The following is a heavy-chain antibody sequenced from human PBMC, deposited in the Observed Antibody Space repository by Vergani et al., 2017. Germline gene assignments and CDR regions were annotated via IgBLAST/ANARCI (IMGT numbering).Heavy chain of an antibody. V-gene: IGHV3-30*03. Sequence: QVQLVESGGGVVQPGRSLRLSCAASGFTFSSYGMHWVRQAPGKGLEWVAVISYDGSNKYYADSVKGRFTISRDNSKNTLYLQMNSLRAEDTAVYYCARGADRDYDILTGYYTRFPVRMDVWGQGTTVTVSS. J-gene: IGHJ6*02. CDR3: ARGADRDYDILTGYYTRFPVRMDV. CDR2: ISYDGSNK. CDR1: GFTFSSYG. D-gene: IGHD3-9*01.